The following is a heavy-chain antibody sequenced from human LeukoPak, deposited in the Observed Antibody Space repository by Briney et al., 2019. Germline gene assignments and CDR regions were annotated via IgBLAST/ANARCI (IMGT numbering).Heavy chain of an antibody. J-gene: IGHJ6*02. D-gene: IGHD6-13*01. CDR1: GFTFSDYY. V-gene: IGHV3-11*01. Sequence: GGSLRLSCAASGFTFSDYYMSWIRQAPGKGLEWVSYISSSGSTIYYADSVKGRFTIPRDNAKNSLYLQMNSLRAEDTAVYYCARAKYSSSWHLGPTVDGYYHYYGMDVWGQGTTVTVSS. CDR2: ISSSGSTI. CDR3: ARAKYSSSWHLGPTVDGYYHYYGMDV.